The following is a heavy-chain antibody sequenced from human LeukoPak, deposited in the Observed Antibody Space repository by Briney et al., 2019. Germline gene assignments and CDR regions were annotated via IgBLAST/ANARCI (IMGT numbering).Heavy chain of an antibody. J-gene: IGHJ2*01. CDR1: GYTFTDYY. CDR3: ARAGWVAAAGFPRYWYFDL. CDR2: IHPKSGGT. V-gene: IGHV1-2*02. Sequence: ASVKVSCKASGYTFTDYYIHWVRQGPGQGLEWMGWIHPKSGGTNYAQKFQGRVTMTRDTSISTAFMELSSLRSDDTAIYYCARAGWVAAAGFPRYWYFDLWGRGTLVTVSS. D-gene: IGHD6-13*01.